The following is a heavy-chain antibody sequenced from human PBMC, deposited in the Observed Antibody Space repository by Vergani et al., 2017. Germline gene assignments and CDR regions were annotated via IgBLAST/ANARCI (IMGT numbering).Heavy chain of an antibody. CDR3: TTDPRYCGDGSCYWLRDHHYYGMDV. Sequence: EVQLVESGGGIVKPGGSLRLSCVASGFSFRNAWMNWVRRTPGKGLEGVGRIKSTFDRGTTDYAAAVKGRFTISRVDSKNTLFRQMNGLKTEDIGVYYCTTDPRYCGDGSCYWLRDHHYYGMDVWGQGTTVTVSS. D-gene: IGHD2-21*01. CDR1: GFSFRNAW. V-gene: IGHV3-15*07. CDR2: IKSTFDRGTT. J-gene: IGHJ6*02.